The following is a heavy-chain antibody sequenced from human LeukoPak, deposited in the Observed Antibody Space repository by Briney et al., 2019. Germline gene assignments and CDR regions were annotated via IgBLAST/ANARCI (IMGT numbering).Heavy chain of an antibody. V-gene: IGHV4-38-2*02. CDR3: ATTANYYYYYYMDV. J-gene: IGHJ6*03. CDR2: VYHSGGT. D-gene: IGHD1-1*01. CDR1: GYSISTGYY. Sequence: SETLSLTCTVSGYSISTGYYWGWIRQPPGKGLEWIGSVYHSGGTYYNPSLKSRVTISVDTSKNQFSLKLSSVTAADTAVYYCATTANYYYYYYMDVWGKGTTVTVSS.